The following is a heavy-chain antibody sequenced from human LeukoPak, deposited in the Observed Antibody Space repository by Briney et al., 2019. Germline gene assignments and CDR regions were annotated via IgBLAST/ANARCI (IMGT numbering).Heavy chain of an antibody. D-gene: IGHD2-15*01. Sequence: GGSLRLSCAASGVTFSNAWMSWVRQAPGKGLEWVGRIQSKADGGTTDYAAPVKGRFTISRDDSKSTLYLQLNSLKTEDTAVYYCSSSAAVTLLFYWGRGTLVTVSS. CDR2: IQSKADGGTT. J-gene: IGHJ4*02. CDR3: SSSAAVTLLFY. V-gene: IGHV3-15*01. CDR1: GVTFSNAW.